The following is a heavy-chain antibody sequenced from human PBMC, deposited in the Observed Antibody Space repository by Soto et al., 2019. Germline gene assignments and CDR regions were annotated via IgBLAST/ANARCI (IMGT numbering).Heavy chain of an antibody. Sequence: ASLKVSCKASGYTFTSYGISWVRQAPGQGLEWMGWISAYNGNTNYAQKLQGRVTMTTDTSTSTAYMELRSLRSDDTAVYYCAREGRITMVRGVNDAFDIWGQGTMVTVSS. D-gene: IGHD3-10*01. CDR3: AREGRITMVRGVNDAFDI. J-gene: IGHJ3*02. CDR2: ISAYNGNT. CDR1: GYTFTSYG. V-gene: IGHV1-18*01.